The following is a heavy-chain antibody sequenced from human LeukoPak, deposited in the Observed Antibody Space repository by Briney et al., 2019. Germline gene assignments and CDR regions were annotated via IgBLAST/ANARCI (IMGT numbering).Heavy chain of an antibody. CDR1: GYTFTSYA. D-gene: IGHD3-22*01. J-gene: IGHJ3*02. CDR2: INTNAGNP. Sequence: GASVKVSCKASGYTFTSYAMNWVRQAPGQGLEWMGWINTNAGNPTYAQGFTGRFVFSLDTSVSTAYLQISSLKAEDTAVYYCARASPPDYYDSSGYYYVGGAFDIWGQGTMVTVSS. CDR3: ARASPPDYYDSSGYYYVGGAFDI. V-gene: IGHV7-4-1*02.